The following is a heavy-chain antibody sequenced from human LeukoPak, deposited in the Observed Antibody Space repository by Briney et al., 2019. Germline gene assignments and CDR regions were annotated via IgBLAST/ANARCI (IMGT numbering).Heavy chain of an antibody. D-gene: IGHD7-27*01. J-gene: IGHJ4*02. CDR3: ARGRPGMGIVIDY. Sequence: VGSLRLSCAASGFTFSSHWMSWVRQAPGKGLEWVANIKQDGSEIYYVDSVKGRFTISRDYAKNSVYLQMNSLRAEDTAVYYCARGRPGMGIVIDYWGQGTLVTVAS. V-gene: IGHV3-7*01. CDR1: GFTFSSHW. CDR2: IKQDGSEI.